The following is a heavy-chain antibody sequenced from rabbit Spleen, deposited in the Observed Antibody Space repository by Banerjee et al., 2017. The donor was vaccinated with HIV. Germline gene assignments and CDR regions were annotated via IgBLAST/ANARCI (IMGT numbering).Heavy chain of an antibody. V-gene: IGHV1S45*01. CDR2: IDTGSSGST. CDR3: ARRLSTDNDAYASFNL. Sequence: QEQLVESGGDLVKPGASLTLTCTASGFSFSIRYYVCWVRQAPGKGLEWIACIDTGSSGSTYYASWAKGRFTISKTSSTTVTLQMTSLTAADTATYFCARRLSTDNDAYASFNLWGPGTLVTVS. J-gene: IGHJ4*01. D-gene: IGHD6-1*01. CDR1: GFSFSIRYY.